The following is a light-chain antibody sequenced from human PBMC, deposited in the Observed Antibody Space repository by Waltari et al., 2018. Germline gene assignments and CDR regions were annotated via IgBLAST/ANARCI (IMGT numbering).Light chain of an antibody. CDR3: LLYYGGARV. V-gene: IGLV7-43*01. J-gene: IGLJ3*02. CDR2: STT. CDR1: TGAVTSGHY. Sequence: QIVVTQEPSLTVSPGGTVTLTCAFSTGAVTSGHYPNWFQQKPGQAPRALIYSTTNKYSWTPARFSGSLLEGKAALTLSGVQPDDEAEYYCLLYYGGARVFGGGTKLTVL.